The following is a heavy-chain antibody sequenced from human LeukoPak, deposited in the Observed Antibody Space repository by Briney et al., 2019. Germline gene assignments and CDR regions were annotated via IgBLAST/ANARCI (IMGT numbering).Heavy chain of an antibody. Sequence: PSETLSLTCTVSGGSLSSYYWSWVRQPPGKGLEWIGYIYYSGSTNYNPSLKRRGTISVDTSKNQFSLKLSYVTAADKAVYYCASLGQYDFWSGYNAFDIWGQGTMLTVSS. D-gene: IGHD3-3*01. CDR2: IYYSGST. CDR3: ASLGQYDFWSGYNAFDI. J-gene: IGHJ3*02. V-gene: IGHV4-59*01. CDR1: GGSLSSYY.